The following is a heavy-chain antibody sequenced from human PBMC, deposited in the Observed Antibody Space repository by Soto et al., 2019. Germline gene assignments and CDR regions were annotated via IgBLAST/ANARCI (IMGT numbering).Heavy chain of an antibody. Sequence: QVQLQESGPGLVQPSQTLSLTCTVSGGSISSGYYYWSWIRQHPGKGLAWIGYIYYSGTTYYNPSLNSRVTLSVDTSKNQFSLNLNSVTAADTAVYYCAREEGYSSTWGLFYPWGQGSLVTFSS. J-gene: IGHJ5*02. D-gene: IGHD6-13*01. CDR1: GGSISSGYYY. V-gene: IGHV4-31*03. CDR2: IYYSGTT. CDR3: AREEGYSSTWGLFYP.